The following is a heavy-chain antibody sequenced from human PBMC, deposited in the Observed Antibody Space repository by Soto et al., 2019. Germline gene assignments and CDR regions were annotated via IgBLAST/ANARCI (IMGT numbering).Heavy chain of an antibody. CDR1: GFTFSGYW. CDR3: ARDGSGPIDFDY. J-gene: IGHJ4*02. D-gene: IGHD3-10*01. CDR2: IDNDGSDT. V-gene: IGHV3-74*01. Sequence: EVQLVESGGGLVQPGGSLRLSCAASGFTFSGYWMHWVRQAPGKGLVWVSRIDNDGSDTTYADSVKGRFTISRDNAKNTLYLQMNSLTAEDTAVYYCARDGSGPIDFDYWGQGTLVPVSS.